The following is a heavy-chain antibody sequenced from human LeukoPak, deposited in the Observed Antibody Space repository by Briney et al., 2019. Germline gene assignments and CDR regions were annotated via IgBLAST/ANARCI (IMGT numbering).Heavy chain of an antibody. V-gene: IGHV3-30*02. J-gene: IGHJ4*02. CDR3: AKSPAAMASGDY. CDR2: IRYDGTNK. Sequence: GGSLRLSCAASGFSFSSYGIHWVRQAPGKGLEWVAFIRYDGTNKYYADSVKGRFTISRDNSKNTVYLQMNSLRAEDTAVYYCAKSPAAMASGDYWGQGTLVTVSS. CDR1: GFSFSSYG. D-gene: IGHD5-18*01.